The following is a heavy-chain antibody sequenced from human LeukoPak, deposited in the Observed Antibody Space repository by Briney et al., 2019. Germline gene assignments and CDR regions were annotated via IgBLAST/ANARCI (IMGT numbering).Heavy chain of an antibody. CDR2: ISGSGGST. Sequence: GGSLRLSCAASGFTFSSYAMSWVRQAPGKGLEWVSAISGSGGSTYYADSVKGRFTISRDNSKNTLYLQMNSLRAEDTAVYYCAKDGDIVVVPAARDFDYWGQGTLVTVSS. J-gene: IGHJ4*02. CDR3: AKDGDIVVVPAARDFDY. CDR1: GFTFSSYA. V-gene: IGHV3-23*01. D-gene: IGHD2-2*01.